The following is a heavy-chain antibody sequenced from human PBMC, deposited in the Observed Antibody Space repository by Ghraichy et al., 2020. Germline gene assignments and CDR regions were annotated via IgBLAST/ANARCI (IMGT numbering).Heavy chain of an antibody. CDR1: GGSISTSNSY. CDR2: IYYSGTT. CDR3: ARPGGGLQQLDWFDP. V-gene: IGHV4-39*01. J-gene: IGHJ5*02. D-gene: IGHD6-13*01. Sequence: SCTVSGGSISTSNSYWGWIRQPPGKGLEWIATIYYSGTTYYNPSLQSRVTISVDTSKNQFSLKLSSVPAADTAVYFCARPGGGLQQLDWFDPWGQGTLVTVSS.